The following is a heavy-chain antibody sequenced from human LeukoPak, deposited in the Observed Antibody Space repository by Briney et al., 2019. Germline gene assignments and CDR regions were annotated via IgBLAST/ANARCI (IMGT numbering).Heavy chain of an antibody. J-gene: IGHJ4*02. CDR2: FDPEDGET. CDR3: ATFDYSSSYFDY. Sequence: GASVKVSCKVSGYTLTELSMHWVRQAPGKALEWMGGFDPEDGETIYAQKFQGRVTMTEDTSTDTAYMELSSLRSEDTAVYYCATFDYSSSYFDYWGQGTLVTVSS. CDR1: GYTLTELS. D-gene: IGHD6-6*01. V-gene: IGHV1-24*01.